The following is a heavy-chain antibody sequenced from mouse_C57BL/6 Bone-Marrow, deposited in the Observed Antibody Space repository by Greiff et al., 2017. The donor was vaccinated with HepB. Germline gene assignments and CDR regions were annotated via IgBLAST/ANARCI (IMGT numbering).Heavy chain of an antibody. V-gene: IGHV1-55*01. CDR2: IYPRSGNT. J-gene: IGHJ2*01. Sequence: QVQLQQPGAELVKPGASVKMSCKASGYTFTSYWITWVKQRPGQGLEWIGEIYPRSGNTYYNEKFKGKATLTADKSSSTAYMELRSLTSEDSAVYFYARCSGSVDYWGQGTTLTVSS. CDR1: GYTFTSYW. D-gene: IGHD1-1*01. CDR3: ARCSGSVDY.